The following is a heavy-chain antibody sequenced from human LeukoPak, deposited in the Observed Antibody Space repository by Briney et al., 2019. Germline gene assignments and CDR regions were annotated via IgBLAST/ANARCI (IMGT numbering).Heavy chain of an antibody. J-gene: IGHJ4*02. Sequence: SETLSLTCAVYGGSFSDYYWSWIRQPPGKGLEWIGEINHSGSTNYNPSLKSRVTMFVDMSKNQFSLRLSSVTAADTAVYYCARHRAYSSSSPFDYWGQGTLVTVSS. V-gene: IGHV4-34*01. CDR3: ARHRAYSSSSPFDY. D-gene: IGHD6-6*01. CDR2: INHSGST. CDR1: GGSFSDYY.